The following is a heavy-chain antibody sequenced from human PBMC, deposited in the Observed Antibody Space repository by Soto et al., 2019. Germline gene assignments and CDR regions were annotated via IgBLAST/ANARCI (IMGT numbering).Heavy chain of an antibody. D-gene: IGHD3-22*01. J-gene: IGHJ4*02. CDR3: TTDTLYDSSGYPFDY. CDR2: IKSKTDGGTT. Sequence: PGGSLRLSCAVSGVSVHNNYLNWVRQAPGKGLEWVGRIKSKTDGGTTDYAAPVKGRFTISRDDSKNTLYLQMNSLKTEDTAVYYCTTDTLYDSSGYPFDYWGQGTLVTVSS. V-gene: IGHV3-15*07. CDR1: GVSVHNNY.